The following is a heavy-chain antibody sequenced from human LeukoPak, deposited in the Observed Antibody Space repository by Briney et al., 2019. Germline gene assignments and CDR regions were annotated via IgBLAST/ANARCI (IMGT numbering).Heavy chain of an antibody. CDR1: GFTFSSYG. J-gene: IGHJ4*02. D-gene: IGHD2-8*01. CDR3: AREDALDY. CDR2: IRYDGSNK. Sequence: GGSLRLSCAASGFTFSSYGMHWVRQAPGKGLEGVAFIRYDGSNKYYADSVKGRFTISRDDSKNTVYLQMKSLRVEDTAVYYCAREDALDYWGQGTLVTVSS. V-gene: IGHV3-30*02.